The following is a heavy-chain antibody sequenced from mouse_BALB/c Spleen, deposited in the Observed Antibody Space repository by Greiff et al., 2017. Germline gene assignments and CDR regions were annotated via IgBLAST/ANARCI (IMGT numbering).Heavy chain of an antibody. D-gene: IGHD3-1*01. Sequence: VQLKESGPGLVKPSQSLSLTCSVTGYSITSGYYWNWIRQFPGNKLEWMGYISYDGSNNYNPSLKNRISITRDTSKNQFFLKLNSVTTEDTATYYCARRAGSNFDYWGQGTTLTVSS. J-gene: IGHJ2*01. CDR1: GYSITSGYY. V-gene: IGHV3-6*02. CDR3: ARRAGSNFDY. CDR2: ISYDGSN.